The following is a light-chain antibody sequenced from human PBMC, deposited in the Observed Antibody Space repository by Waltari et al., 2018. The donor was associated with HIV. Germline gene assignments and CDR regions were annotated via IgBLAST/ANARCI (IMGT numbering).Light chain of an antibody. CDR2: GAS. CDR1: KSVSSSY. Sequence: EIVLTQSPGTLSLSPGERATLSCRASKSVSSSYLAWYQQKPGQAPRLLIYGASSSATGIPARFSGSGSGTDFTLTIIRLEPEDFAVYYCQQYGSSRAFGQGTRLEIK. J-gene: IGKJ5*01. V-gene: IGKV3-20*01. CDR3: QQYGSSRA.